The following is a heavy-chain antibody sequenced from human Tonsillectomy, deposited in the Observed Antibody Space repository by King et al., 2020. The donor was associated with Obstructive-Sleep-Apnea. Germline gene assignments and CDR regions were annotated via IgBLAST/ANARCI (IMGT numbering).Heavy chain of an antibody. CDR1: GFTFSRYA. CDR3: AKVMLSEWLRLSPGDY. J-gene: IGHJ4*02. D-gene: IGHD5-12*01. Sequence: VQLVESGGGLVQPGGSLRLSCAASGFTFSRYAMSWVRQAPGRGLDWVSAISRRGSSTYYAVSVKGRFTISRDNSKNTLYLQMNSLRAEDTAVYYCAKVMLSEWLRLSPGDYWGQGTLVTVSS. CDR2: ISRRGSST. V-gene: IGHV3-23*04.